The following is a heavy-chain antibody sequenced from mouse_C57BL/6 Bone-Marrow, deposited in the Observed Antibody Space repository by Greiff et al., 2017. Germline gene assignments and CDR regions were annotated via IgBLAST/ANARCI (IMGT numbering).Heavy chain of an antibody. V-gene: IGHV1-81*01. Sequence: QVQLQQSGADLARPGASVKLSCTASGYTFTSYGISWVRQRTGQGLEWIGEICTRSGNTYYNEKFKGKATLTADKSSSTAYMELRRLTSEDSAVYVCARAWGSDYYAMDYGGQGTSVTVSA. J-gene: IGHJ4*01. CDR2: ICTRSGNT. CDR3: ARAWGSDYYAMDY. CDR1: GYTFTSYG. D-gene: IGHD1-1*01.